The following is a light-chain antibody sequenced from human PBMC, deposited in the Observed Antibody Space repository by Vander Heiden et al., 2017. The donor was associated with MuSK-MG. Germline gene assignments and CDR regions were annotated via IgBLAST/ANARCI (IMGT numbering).Light chain of an antibody. CDR1: RTDVEGYNY. CDR3: SSYRSKNTVV. J-gene: IGLJ2*01. CDR2: DLT. Sequence: QSALTQTASVSGSPGQSITISCTGTRTDVEGYNYVSWYQQPPGKVPNLILYDLTYRPSVVSNRFSGSKSGNTASLTISGRQAEDEAVYYCSSYRSKNTVVFGGGTKLTVL. V-gene: IGLV2-14*03.